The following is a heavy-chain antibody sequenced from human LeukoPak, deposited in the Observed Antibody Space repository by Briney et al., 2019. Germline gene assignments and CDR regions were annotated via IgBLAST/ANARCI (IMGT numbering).Heavy chain of an antibody. Sequence: PGGSLRLSCAASGFTFSSYWMSWVRQAPGKGLEWVANIKQDGSEKYYVDSVKGRFTISRDNAKNSLYLQMNSLRAEDTAVYYCARNRVLGYCTNGVCYPNYFDYWGQGTLVTVSS. J-gene: IGHJ4*02. CDR2: IKQDGSEK. CDR3: ARNRVLGYCTNGVCYPNYFDY. V-gene: IGHV3-7*05. CDR1: GFTFSSYW. D-gene: IGHD2-8*01.